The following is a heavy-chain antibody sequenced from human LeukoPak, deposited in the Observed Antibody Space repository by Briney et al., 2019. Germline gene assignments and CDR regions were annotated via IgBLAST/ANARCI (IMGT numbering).Heavy chain of an antibody. V-gene: IGHV3-9*01. Sequence: GGSLRLSCAASAFIFDDYAMHWVRQAPGKALEWVSGINWNSGRTVYADSVKGRFTISRDNAKNALYLQMNSLRTEDTAFYYCAKDQTSGIAGPFDSWGQGTLVTVSS. CDR1: AFIFDDYA. CDR2: INWNSGRT. CDR3: AKDQTSGIAGPFDS. D-gene: IGHD6-13*01. J-gene: IGHJ5*01.